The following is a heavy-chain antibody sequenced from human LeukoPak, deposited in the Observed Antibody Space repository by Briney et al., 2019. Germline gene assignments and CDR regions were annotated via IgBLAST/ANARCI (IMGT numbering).Heavy chain of an antibody. CDR1: GFIFSSYR. CDR2: ISSSSFI. D-gene: IGHD1-26*01. V-gene: IGHV3-21*05. Sequence: GESLRLSCAASGFIFSSYRMNWVRQAPGKGLEWVSYISSSSFIYYANSVKGRFTISRDNAKNSLFLQMNSLRAEDTAVYYCARCIVGDHLIVNWFDPWGQGTLVTVSS. J-gene: IGHJ5*02. CDR3: ARCIVGDHLIVNWFDP.